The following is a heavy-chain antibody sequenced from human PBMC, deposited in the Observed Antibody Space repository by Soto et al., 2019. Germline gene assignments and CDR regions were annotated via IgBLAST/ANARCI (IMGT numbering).Heavy chain of an antibody. Sequence: EVQLLESGGGLVQPGGSLRLSCAASGFTFSSYAMSWVRQAPGKGLEWVAAISGSGGSTYYADAVKGRFTISRNNSKNTLFLQMNSLRAEDTNVYYCAKEVGCRGSIMSPNWFGPWGQGTLVTVSS. J-gene: IGHJ5*02. CDR2: ISGSGGST. CDR3: AKEVGCRGSIMSPNWFGP. D-gene: IGHD1-26*01. CDR1: GFTFSSYA. V-gene: IGHV3-23*01.